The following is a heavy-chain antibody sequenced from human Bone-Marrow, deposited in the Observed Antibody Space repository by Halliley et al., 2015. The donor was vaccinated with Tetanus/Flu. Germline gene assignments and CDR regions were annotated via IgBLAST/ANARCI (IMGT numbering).Heavy chain of an antibody. D-gene: IGHD6-19*01. V-gene: IGHV3-23*01. CDR3: AKEAVPGPHSYFDL. CDR2: MSAYGGTP. J-gene: IGHJ2*01. Sequence: MSAYGGTPYYADSLKGRFFMSRENSKNPLLLQMDGLGVEDTAVYYCAKEAVPGPHSYFDLWGRGTLVTVSS.